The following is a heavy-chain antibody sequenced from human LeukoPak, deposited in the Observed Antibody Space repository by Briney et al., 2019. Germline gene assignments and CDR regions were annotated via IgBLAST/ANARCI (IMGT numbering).Heavy chain of an antibody. J-gene: IGHJ5*02. V-gene: IGHV4-34*01. CDR3: ARGRGPA. CDR2: INHSGST. Sequence: PSETLSLTCAVYGGSFSGYYWSWIRQPPGKGLEWIGEINHSGSTNYNPSLKSRVTISVDTSKNQFSLKLSSVTAADMAVYYCARGRGPAWGQGTLVTVSS. CDR1: GGSFSGYY.